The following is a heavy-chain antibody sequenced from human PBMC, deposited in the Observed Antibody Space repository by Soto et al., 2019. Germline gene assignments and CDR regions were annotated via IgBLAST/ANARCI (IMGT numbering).Heavy chain of an antibody. V-gene: IGHV1-69*01. CDR1: GVTFSSYA. CDR3: ANYYDSSGPKSWFDP. D-gene: IGHD3-22*01. CDR2: IIPIFGTA. J-gene: IGHJ5*02. Sequence: QVQLVQSGAEVKKPGSSVKVSCKASGVTFSSYAISWVRQAPGQGLEWMGGIIPIFGTANYAQKFQGRVTITADESTSTAYMELSSLRSEDTAVYYCANYYDSSGPKSWFDPWGQGTLVTVSS.